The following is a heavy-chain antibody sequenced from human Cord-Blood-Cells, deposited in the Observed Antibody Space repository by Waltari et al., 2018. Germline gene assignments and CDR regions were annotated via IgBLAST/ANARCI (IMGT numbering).Heavy chain of an antibody. J-gene: IGHJ4*02. CDR2: ISYDGSNK. D-gene: IGHD1-26*01. Sequence: QVQLVESGGGVVQPGRSLRPSCAASGFPFRSYAMPRVRQAPGKGLEWVAVISYDGSNKYYADSVKGRFTISRDNSKNTLYLQMNSLRAEDTAVYYCARVGGSYYFDYWGQGTLVTVSS. V-gene: IGHV3-30-3*01. CDR3: ARVGGSYYFDY. CDR1: GFPFRSYA.